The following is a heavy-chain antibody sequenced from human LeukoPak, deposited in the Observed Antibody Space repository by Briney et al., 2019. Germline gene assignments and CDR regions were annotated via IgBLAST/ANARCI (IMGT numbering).Heavy chain of an antibody. CDR2: IYYSGST. J-gene: IGHJ4*02. CDR1: GGSISSSSYY. CDR3: ARHLRHVWGSYRYNFDY. V-gene: IGHV4-39*01. D-gene: IGHD3-16*02. Sequence: PSETLSLTCTVSGGSISSSSYYWGWIRQPPGKGLEWIGSIYYSGSTYYNPSLKSRVTISVDTSKNQFSLKLSSVTAADTAVYYCARHLRHVWGSYRYNFDYWGQGTLVTVSS.